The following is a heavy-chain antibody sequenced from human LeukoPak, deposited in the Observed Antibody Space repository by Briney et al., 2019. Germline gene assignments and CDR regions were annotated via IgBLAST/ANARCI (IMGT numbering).Heavy chain of an antibody. Sequence: GGSLRLSCAASGFTFSSYAMSWVRQAPGKGLEWVSAISGSGGSTYYADSVKGRFTISRDNSKNTLYLQMNSLRAEDTAVYYCARDLSPFVNYAGNEPLTYFQHWGQGTLVTVSS. J-gene: IGHJ1*01. D-gene: IGHD4-23*01. CDR3: ARDLSPFVNYAGNEPLTYFQH. CDR1: GFTFSSYA. V-gene: IGHV3-23*01. CDR2: ISGSGGST.